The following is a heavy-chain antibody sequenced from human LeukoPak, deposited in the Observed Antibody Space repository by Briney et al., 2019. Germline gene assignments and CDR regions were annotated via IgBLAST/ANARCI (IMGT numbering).Heavy chain of an antibody. CDR1: GGSISSTSYY. CDR2: IYYSGST. CDR3: AKAGVRYFDSSGLYAFDF. V-gene: IGHV4-39*01. Sequence: SETLSLTCAVSGGSISSTSYYWAWIRQPPGKGLEWIGTIYYSGSTYRNPSLKSRVTMSVDTSRNQFSLKLSSVDAADTAEYYCAKAGVRYFDSSGLYAFDFWGQGTTVTVSS. J-gene: IGHJ3*01. D-gene: IGHD3-22*01.